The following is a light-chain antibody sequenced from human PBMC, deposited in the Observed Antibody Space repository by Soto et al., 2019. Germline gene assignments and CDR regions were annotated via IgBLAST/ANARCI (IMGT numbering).Light chain of an antibody. V-gene: IGKV3-11*01. CDR3: QQRSNWLT. CDR2: DAS. CDR1: QNVNNF. Sequence: ETVLTQSPVTLSLSPGERATLSCRASQNVNNFLAWYQQKPGQAPRLLIYDASNRAIGIPARFSGSGSGTDFTPTISSLESEDFAVYYCQQRSNWLTFGGGTKVEIK. J-gene: IGKJ4*01.